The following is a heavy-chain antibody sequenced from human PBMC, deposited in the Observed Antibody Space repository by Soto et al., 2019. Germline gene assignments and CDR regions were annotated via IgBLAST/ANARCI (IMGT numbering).Heavy chain of an antibody. Sequence: GGSLRLSCAGSGFTFSSYGMHWVRQAPGKGLEWVAVISYDGSNKYYADSMKGRFTISRDNSKNTLYLQMNSLRAEDTAVYYCAKSYSGSYLYYGMDVWGQGTTVTVSS. J-gene: IGHJ6*02. CDR2: ISYDGSNK. CDR1: GFTFSSYG. CDR3: AKSYSGSYLYYGMDV. D-gene: IGHD1-26*01. V-gene: IGHV3-30*18.